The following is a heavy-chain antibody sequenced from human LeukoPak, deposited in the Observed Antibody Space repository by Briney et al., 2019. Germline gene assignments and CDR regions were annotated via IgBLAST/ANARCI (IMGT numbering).Heavy chain of an antibody. CDR2: IYYSGST. Sequence: SETLSLTCTVSGGSISSGGYYWSWIRQHPGKGLEWIGYIYYSGSTYYNPSLKSRVTISVDTSKNQFSLKLSSVTAADTAVYYCARGRRDTAMVYDYWGQGTLVTVSS. V-gene: IGHV4-31*03. J-gene: IGHJ4*02. CDR3: ARGRRDTAMVYDY. D-gene: IGHD5-18*01. CDR1: GGSISSGGYY.